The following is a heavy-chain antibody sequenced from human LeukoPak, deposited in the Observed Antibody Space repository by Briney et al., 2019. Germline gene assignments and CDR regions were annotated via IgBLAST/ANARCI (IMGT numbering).Heavy chain of an antibody. J-gene: IGHJ4*02. CDR1: GFTFSSHW. CDR3: ARGGATYVLD. CDR2: INGDGRRT. V-gene: IGHV3-74*03. D-gene: IGHD4/OR15-4a*01. Sequence: GGSLRLSCAASGFTFSSHWMHWVRQAPGEGLVWVSGINGDGRRTTYADADSVKGRFTISRDNAKNTLYLQMNSLRAEDTAVYYCARGGATYVLDWGQGTLVTVSS.